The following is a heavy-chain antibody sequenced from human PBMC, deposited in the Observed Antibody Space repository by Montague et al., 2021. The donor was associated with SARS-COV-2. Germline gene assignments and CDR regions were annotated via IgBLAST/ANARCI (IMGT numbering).Heavy chain of an antibody. CDR3: ARTSASSDY. D-gene: IGHD1-26*01. J-gene: IGHJ4*02. CDR1: GDSVAMNGTA. V-gene: IGHV6-1*01. CDR2: TYYRSKWYN. Sequence: CAISGDSVAMNGTAWNWDRQSPSIDLEWLGRTYYRSKWYNDYAVSVKSRITINPDTSKNQISLQLNSVTPEDTAVYYCARTSASSDYWGQGTLVTVSS.